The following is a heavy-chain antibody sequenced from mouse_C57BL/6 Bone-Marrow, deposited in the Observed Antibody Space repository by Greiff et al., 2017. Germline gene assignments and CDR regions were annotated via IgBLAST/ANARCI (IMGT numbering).Heavy chain of an antibody. V-gene: IGHV1-59*01. Sequence: QVQLQQSGAELVRPGTSVKLSCKASGYTFTSYWMHWVKQRPGQGLEWIGVIDPSDSYTNYNQKFKGKATLTVDTSSSTAYMQLSSLTSEDSAVYYCARRGYGGYYAMDYWGQGTSVTVSS. CDR2: IDPSDSYT. J-gene: IGHJ4*01. CDR1: GYTFTSYW. CDR3: ARRGYGGYYAMDY. D-gene: IGHD1-1*02.